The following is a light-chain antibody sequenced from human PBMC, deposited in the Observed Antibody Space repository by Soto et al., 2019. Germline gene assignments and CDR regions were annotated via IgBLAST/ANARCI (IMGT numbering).Light chain of an antibody. Sequence: QSVLTQPPSVSGAPGQRVTISCTGSSSDVGAAYDVHWYQQLPGTAPKLLIYGNSNRPSGVPDRFSGSKSGTTASLAITGLQPEDDADYYCQSYYSSLSGSGVFGGGTKLTVL. CDR1: SSDVGAAYD. CDR3: QSYYSSLSGSGV. V-gene: IGLV1-40*01. J-gene: IGLJ2*01. CDR2: GNS.